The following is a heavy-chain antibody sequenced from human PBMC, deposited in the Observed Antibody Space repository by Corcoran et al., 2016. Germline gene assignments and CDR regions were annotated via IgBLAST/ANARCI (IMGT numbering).Heavy chain of an antibody. CDR1: GGSFSGYY. V-gene: IGHV4-34*01. CDR3: ARGRGRRGYFDY. D-gene: IGHD3-10*01. J-gene: IGHJ4*02. Sequence: QVQLQQWGAGLLKPSETLSLTCAVYGGSFSGYYWSWIRQPPGKGLEWIGEINHSGSTNYNPSLKSRVTISVDTSKNQFSLKLSSVTAADTAVYYCARGRGRRGYFDYWGQGTLVTVSS. CDR2: INHSGST.